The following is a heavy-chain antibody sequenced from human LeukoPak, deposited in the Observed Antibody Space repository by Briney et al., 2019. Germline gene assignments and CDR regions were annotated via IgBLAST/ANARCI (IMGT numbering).Heavy chain of an antibody. Sequence: GGSLRLSCAASGFTFSDYYMSWIRQAPGKGLEWLSYISGNGGVIQYADSVKGRFTISRDNAKNLLYLQMDSLRVEDTAIYYCARDPRTVRIWGQGTLVTVSS. D-gene: IGHD1-1*01. J-gene: IGHJ4*02. CDR2: ISGNGGVI. CDR3: ARDPRTVRI. CDR1: GFTFSDYY. V-gene: IGHV3-11*04.